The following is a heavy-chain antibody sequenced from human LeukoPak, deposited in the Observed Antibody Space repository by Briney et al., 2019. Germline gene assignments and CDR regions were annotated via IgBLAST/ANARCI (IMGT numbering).Heavy chain of an antibody. D-gene: IGHD5-18*01. Sequence: SETLSLTCTVSGGSISSSSYYWGWIRQPPGKGLEWIGSIYYSGSTYYNPSLKSRVTISVDTSKNQFSLKLSSATAAHTAVYYCARLGISHSSVDYGGQGTLVTVSS. V-gene: IGHV4-39*01. CDR2: IYYSGST. CDR3: ARLGISHSSVDY. CDR1: GGSISSSSYY. J-gene: IGHJ4*02.